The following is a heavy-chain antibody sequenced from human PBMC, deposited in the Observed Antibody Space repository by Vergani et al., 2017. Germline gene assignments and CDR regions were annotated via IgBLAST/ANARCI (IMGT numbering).Heavy chain of an antibody. J-gene: IGHJ3*02. V-gene: IGHV1-2*02. D-gene: IGHD6-19*01. CDR1: GYTFTGYY. Sequence: QVQLVQSGAEVKKPGASVKVSCKASGYTFTGYYMHWVRQAPGQGLEWMGWINPNSGGTNYAQKFQGRVTMTRDTSTDTAYMELSSLRSEDTAVYYCATNRQAGALDAFDIWGQGTMVTVSS. CDR3: ATNRQAGALDAFDI. CDR2: INPNSGGT.